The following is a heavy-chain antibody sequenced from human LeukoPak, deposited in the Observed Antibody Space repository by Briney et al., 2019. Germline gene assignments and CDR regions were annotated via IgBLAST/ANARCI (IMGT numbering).Heavy chain of an antibody. J-gene: IGHJ5*02. CDR1: GFTFSSYW. CDR3: ARHPDSSFDP. V-gene: IGHV3-7*01. D-gene: IGHD3-22*01. CDR2: IKKDGSEK. Sequence: GGSLRLSCAASGFTFSSYWMNWVRQAPGKGPEWVANIKKDGSEKYSVDSVKGRFTISRDNAKNSLYLQMNSLRAEDTAVYYCARHPDSSFDPWGQGTLVTVSS.